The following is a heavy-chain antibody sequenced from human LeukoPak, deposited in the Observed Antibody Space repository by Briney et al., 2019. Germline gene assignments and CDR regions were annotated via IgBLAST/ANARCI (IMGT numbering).Heavy chain of an antibody. D-gene: IGHD3-22*01. Sequence: SETLSLTCDVFGGSFTDYFWTWIRQSPGKGLEWIGEINDYTANTNYNPSLNSRVSISLEKSKNQFSLELRSVTAADTAVYYCARGRIAKIVVVHSFHYGMDGWGQGTTVTVSS. V-gene: IGHV4-34*01. J-gene: IGHJ6*02. CDR1: GGSFTDYF. CDR3: ARGRIAKIVVVHSFHYGMDG. CDR2: INDYTANT.